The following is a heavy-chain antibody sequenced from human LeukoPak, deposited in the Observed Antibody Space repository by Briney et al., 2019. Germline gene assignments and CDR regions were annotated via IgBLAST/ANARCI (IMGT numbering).Heavy chain of an antibody. V-gene: IGHV3-21*06. CDR2: ISGSSRYI. CDR3: ARVNSALVVSLEGSWAGSLGFDH. Sequence: GGSLRLSCAASKFTFSNYTLTWVRQSPGKGLDWVSSISGSSRYIHYSDSVKGRFTISRDNAKNSLYLQMDSLTADDTAVYHCARVNSALVVSLEGSWAGSLGFDHWGQGTLVTVSS. J-gene: IGHJ4*02. D-gene: IGHD3-3*01. CDR1: KFTFSNYT.